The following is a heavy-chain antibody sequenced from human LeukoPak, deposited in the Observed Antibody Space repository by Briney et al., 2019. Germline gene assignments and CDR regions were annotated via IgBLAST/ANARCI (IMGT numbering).Heavy chain of an antibody. J-gene: IGHJ3*02. CDR3: ASEYYDYVWGSYRHGAFDI. D-gene: IGHD3-16*02. CDR1: GYTFTGYY. V-gene: IGHV1-2*02. CDR2: INPNSGGT. Sequence: ASVKVSCKASGYTFTGYYMHWVRQAPGQGLEWMGWINPNSGGTNYAQKFQGRVTMTRDTSISTAYMELSRLRSDDTAVHYCASEYYDYVWGSYRHGAFDIWGQGTMVTVSS.